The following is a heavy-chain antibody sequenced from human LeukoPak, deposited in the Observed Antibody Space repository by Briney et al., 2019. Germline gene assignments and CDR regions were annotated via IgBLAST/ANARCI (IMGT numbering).Heavy chain of an antibody. CDR2: IWYDGSNK. V-gene: IGHV3-33*01. CDR3: ARAPGEQWQFDY. CDR1: GFTFSSYG. Sequence: GGSLRLSCAASGFTFSSYGMHWVRQAPGKGLEWVAVIWYDGSNKYYADSVKGRFTISRDNSKNTLYLQMNSLRAEDTAVYYCARAPGEQWQFDYWGQGTLVTVSS. J-gene: IGHJ4*02. D-gene: IGHD6-19*01.